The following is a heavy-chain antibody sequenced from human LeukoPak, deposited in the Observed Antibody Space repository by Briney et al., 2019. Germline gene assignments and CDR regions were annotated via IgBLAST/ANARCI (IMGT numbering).Heavy chain of an antibody. Sequence: SETLSLTCTVSGGSISSSSYYWAWIRQPPGKGLEWIGSIYYSGNTYYKSSLKSRVTIAVDTSKNQFSLKLSSVTAADTAVYYCAMAKYYYYYYMDVWGKGTTVTISS. V-gene: IGHV4-39*07. CDR1: GGSISSSSYY. CDR2: IYYSGNT. J-gene: IGHJ6*03. CDR3: AMAKYYYYYYMDV.